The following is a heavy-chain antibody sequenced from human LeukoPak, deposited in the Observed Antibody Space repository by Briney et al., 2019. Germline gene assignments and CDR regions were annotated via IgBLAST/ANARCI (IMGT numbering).Heavy chain of an antibody. D-gene: IGHD2-2*01. V-gene: IGHV3-13*01. Sequence: GGPLRLSCAASGFTFSSYDMHWVRQATGKGLEWVSAIGTAGDTYYPGSVKGRFTISRENAKNSLYLQMNSLRAGDTAVYYCARGCSSTSCYLYWGQGTLVTVSS. J-gene: IGHJ4*02. CDR1: GFTFSSYD. CDR2: IGTAGDT. CDR3: ARGCSSTSCYLY.